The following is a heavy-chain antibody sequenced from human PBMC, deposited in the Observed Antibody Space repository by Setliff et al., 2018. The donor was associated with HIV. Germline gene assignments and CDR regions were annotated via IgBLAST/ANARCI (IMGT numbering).Heavy chain of an antibody. V-gene: IGHV4-4*08. CDR2: IYASGST. J-gene: IGHJ6*03. CDR1: SGSMSSYY. D-gene: IGHD6-19*01. CDR3: ARHVVGGWLKDLQYMDV. Sequence: SETLSLTCAVSSGSMSSYYWSWIRQTPGKGLEWIGYIYASGSTNYNPSLKSRVTISADTSKNQFSLKLSSVTAADTAVYYCARHVVGGWLKDLQYMDVWGKGTTVTVSS.